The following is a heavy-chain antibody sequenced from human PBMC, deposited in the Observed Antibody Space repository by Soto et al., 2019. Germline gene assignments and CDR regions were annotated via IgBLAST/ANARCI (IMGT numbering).Heavy chain of an antibody. CDR2: IIPILGIA. CDR3: ARVRIAAAAPRYYYGMDV. Sequence: QVQLVQSGAEVKKPGSSVKVSCKASGGTFSSYTISWVRQAPGQGLEWMGRIIPILGIANYAQKFQGRVTITADKSTSTAYMELSSLTSEDKAVYYCARVRIAAAAPRYYYGMDVWGQGTTVTVSS. J-gene: IGHJ6*02. V-gene: IGHV1-69*02. CDR1: GGTFSSYT. D-gene: IGHD6-13*01.